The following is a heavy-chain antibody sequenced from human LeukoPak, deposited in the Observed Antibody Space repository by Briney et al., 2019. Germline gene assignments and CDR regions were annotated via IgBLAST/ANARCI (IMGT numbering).Heavy chain of an antibody. Sequence: ASVKVSCKASVYTFSSYGISWVRQAPGQGLEWMGWISAYNGNTNYAQKLQGRVTMTTDTSTSTAYMELRSLRSDDTAVYYCAGDDWNDRAFDIWGQGTMVTVSS. CDR1: VYTFSSYG. D-gene: IGHD1-1*01. CDR2: ISAYNGNT. CDR3: AGDDWNDRAFDI. V-gene: IGHV1-18*01. J-gene: IGHJ3*02.